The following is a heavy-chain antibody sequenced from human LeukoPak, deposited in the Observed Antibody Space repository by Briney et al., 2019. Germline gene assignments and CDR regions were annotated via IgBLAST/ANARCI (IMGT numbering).Heavy chain of an antibody. CDR3: ARSYYKVWYFDL. J-gene: IGHJ2*01. CDR1: GGSFSGYY. D-gene: IGHD3-10*01. Sequence: SETLSLTCAVYGGSFSGYYWSWIRQPPGKGLEWIGGINHSGSTNYNPSLKSRVTISVDTSKNQFSLKLSSVTAADTAVYYCARSYYKVWYFDLWGRGTLVTVSS. V-gene: IGHV4-34*01. CDR2: INHSGST.